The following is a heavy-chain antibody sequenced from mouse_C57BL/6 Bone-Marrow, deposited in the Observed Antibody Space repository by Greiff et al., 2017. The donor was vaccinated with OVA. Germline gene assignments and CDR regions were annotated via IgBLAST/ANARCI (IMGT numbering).Heavy chain of an antibody. J-gene: IGHJ3*01. Sequence: EESGPGLVKPSQSLSLTCSVTGYSITSGYYWNWIRQFPGNKLEWMGYISYDGSNNYNPSLKNRISITRDTSKNQFFLKLNSVTTEDTATYYCARGKLRFAYWGQGTLVTVSA. CDR3: ARGKLRFAY. V-gene: IGHV3-6*01. CDR2: ISYDGSN. D-gene: IGHD4-1*01. CDR1: GYSITSGYY.